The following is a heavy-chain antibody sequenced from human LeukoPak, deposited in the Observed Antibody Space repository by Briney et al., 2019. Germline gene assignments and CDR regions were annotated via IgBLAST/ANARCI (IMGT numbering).Heavy chain of an antibody. J-gene: IGHJ6*03. CDR1: GYSISSGYY. CDR3: ARQSPVTRNYYYYYYMDV. CDR2: INHSGST. V-gene: IGHV4-38-2*02. D-gene: IGHD2-21*02. Sequence: SETLSLTCTVSGYSISSGYYWGWIRQPPGKGLEWIGEINHSGSTNYNPSLKSRVTISVDTSKNQFSLKLSSVTAADTAVYYCARQSPVTRNYYYYYYMDVWGKGTTVTISS.